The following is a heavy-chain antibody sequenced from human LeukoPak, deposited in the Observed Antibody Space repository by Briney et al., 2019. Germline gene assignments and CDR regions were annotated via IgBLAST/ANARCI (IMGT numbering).Heavy chain of an antibody. CDR2: INTDGTST. CDR3: AKDMTGLRDY. J-gene: IGHJ4*02. D-gene: IGHD3-16*01. V-gene: IGHV3-74*01. CDR1: GFTFGDYA. Sequence: GGSLRLSCTASGFTFGDYAMSWFRQAPGKGLVWVSRINTDGTSTSYADSVKGRFTIARDNAKNTLYLQMNSLRAEDTAIYYCAKDMTGLRDYWGQGTLVTVPS.